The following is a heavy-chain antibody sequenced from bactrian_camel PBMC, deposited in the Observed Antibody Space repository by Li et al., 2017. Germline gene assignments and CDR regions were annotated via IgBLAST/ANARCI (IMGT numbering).Heavy chain of an antibody. J-gene: IGHJ4*01. V-gene: IGHV3S53*01. Sequence: VQLVESGGGSAQVGGSLRLSCSASADALMYMAWFRQAPGQKREAVAAVSTGGSSTMYVDSVKGRFTISRESGKNTVHLQMNNLIPEDTGVYYCAGDRPYGAWYMESEYRYWGRGTQVTVS. CDR2: VSTGGSST. CDR3: AGDRPYGAWYMESEYRY. CDR1: ADALMY. D-gene: IGHD6*01.